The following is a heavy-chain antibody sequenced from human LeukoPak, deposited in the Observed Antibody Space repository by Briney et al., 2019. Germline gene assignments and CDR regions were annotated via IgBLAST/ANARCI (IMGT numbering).Heavy chain of an antibody. CDR2: IIPIFGTA. J-gene: IGHJ6*02. CDR3: ARDKRSTVTTVYYGMDV. V-gene: IGHV1-69*01. CDR1: GGTFSSYA. Sequence: GASVKVSCKASGGTFSSYAISWVRQAPGQGLEWIGGIIPIFGTANYAQKFQGRVTITADESTSTAYMELSSLRSEDTAVYYCARDKRSTVTTVYYGMDVWGQGTTVTVSS. D-gene: IGHD4-17*01.